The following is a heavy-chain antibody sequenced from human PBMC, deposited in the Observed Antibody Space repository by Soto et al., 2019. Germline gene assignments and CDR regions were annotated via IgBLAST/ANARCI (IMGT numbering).Heavy chain of an antibody. CDR1: GGSISSYY. CDR3: ARREGLATISYNFDF. J-gene: IGHJ4*02. Sequence: SETLSLTCTVCGGSISSYYWSWIRQPPGKGLEWIGYIYYSGSTNYNPSLKSRVTISVDTSKNQFSLKLNSVTAADSAVYFCARREGLATISYNFDFWGQGASVTVS. D-gene: IGHD3-9*01. V-gene: IGHV4-59*08. CDR2: IYYSGST.